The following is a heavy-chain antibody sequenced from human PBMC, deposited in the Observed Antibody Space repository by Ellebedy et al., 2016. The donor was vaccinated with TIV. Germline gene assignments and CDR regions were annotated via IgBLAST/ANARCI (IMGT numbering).Heavy chain of an antibody. CDR3: ARGLARDY. Sequence: MPSETLSLTCAVYGGSFSGYYWSWIRQPPGKGLEWIGEITHSGSTNYNPSLKSRVTISVDTSKNQFSLNLSSVTAADTAVDYCARGLARDYWGQGTLVTVSS. CDR2: ITHSGST. J-gene: IGHJ4*02. CDR1: GGSFSGYY. V-gene: IGHV4-34*01.